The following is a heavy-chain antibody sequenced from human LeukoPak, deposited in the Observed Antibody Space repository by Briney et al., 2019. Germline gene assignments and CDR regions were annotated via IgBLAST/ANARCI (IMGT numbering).Heavy chain of an antibody. V-gene: IGHV3-30*18. D-gene: IGHD3-16*01. Sequence: GRSLRLSCAASGFTFDDYAMHWVRQAPGKGLEWVAVVSYDGGSKHYQDSVNGRFTISRDNSKNTLYLQMNSLRAEDTAVYYCAKDFFPKTSVYYFDSWGQGTLVTVSS. CDR2: VSYDGGSK. J-gene: IGHJ4*02. CDR1: GFTFDDYA. CDR3: AKDFFPKTSVYYFDS.